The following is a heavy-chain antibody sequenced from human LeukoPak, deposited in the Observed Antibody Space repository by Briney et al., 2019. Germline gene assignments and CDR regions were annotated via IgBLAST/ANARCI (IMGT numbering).Heavy chain of an antibody. CDR1: GFTFSSYW. D-gene: IGHD1-26*01. CDR2: IKQNGSEK. J-gene: IGHJ6*03. CDR3: ARAQSGSYYWYYYYYMDV. V-gene: IGHV3-7*01. Sequence: PGGSLRLSCAASGFTFSSYWMSWVRQAPGKGLERVANIKQNGSEKYYVDSVKGRFTISRDNAKNSLYLQMNSLRAEDTAVYYCARAQSGSYYWYYYYYMDVWGKGTTVTVSS.